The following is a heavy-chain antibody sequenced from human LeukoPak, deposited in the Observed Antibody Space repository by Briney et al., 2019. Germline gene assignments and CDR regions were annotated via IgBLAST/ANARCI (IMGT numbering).Heavy chain of an antibody. D-gene: IGHD5-24*01. CDR1: GFTFSSFA. J-gene: IGHJ4*02. CDR2: IIGSGTST. CDR3: ARRYGGHPYDFDY. Sequence: GGSLRLSCAASGFTFSSFAMAWVRQAPGMGLEWVSNIIGSGTSTFYADSVKGRFTISRDNSKNTLYLQMSSLRADDTAVYYCARRYGGHPYDFDYWGQGTLVTVSS. V-gene: IGHV3-23*01.